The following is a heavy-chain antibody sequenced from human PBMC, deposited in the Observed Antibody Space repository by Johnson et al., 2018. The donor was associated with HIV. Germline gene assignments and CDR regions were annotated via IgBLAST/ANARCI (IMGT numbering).Heavy chain of an antibody. J-gene: IGHJ3*02. CDR3: ARDQCGGDCYNAFDI. CDR1: AFTFSSYG. Sequence: QVQLVESGGGLVQPGGSLRLSCAASAFTFSSYGMHWVRQAPGKGLEWVSAISGSGGSTYYADSVTGRFTISRDNSKNTLYLQMNSLRAEDTAVYYCARDQCGGDCYNAFDIWGQGTMVTVSS. V-gene: IGHV3-NL1*01. D-gene: IGHD2-21*01. CDR2: ISGSGGST.